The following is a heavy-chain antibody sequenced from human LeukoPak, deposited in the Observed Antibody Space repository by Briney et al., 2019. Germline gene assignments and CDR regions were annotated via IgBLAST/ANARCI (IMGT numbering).Heavy chain of an antibody. J-gene: IGHJ4*02. CDR3: ARAVPSRQAIDY. CDR2: ISSSSTTI. Sequence: GGSLRLSCASSGITFSSYSMNWVRQAPGEGLEWVSYISSSSTTIYYADSVKGRFTISRDNSKNTLYLQMNSLIPEDTAVYYCARAVPSRQAIDYWGQGTLVTVSS. CDR1: GITFSSYS. V-gene: IGHV3-48*01.